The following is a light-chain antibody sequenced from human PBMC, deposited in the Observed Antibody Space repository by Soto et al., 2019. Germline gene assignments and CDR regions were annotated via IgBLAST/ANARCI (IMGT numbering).Light chain of an antibody. CDR1: HGVSSY. J-gene: IGKJ2*01. V-gene: IGKV1-9*01. CDR3: QQVNNYPYT. CDR2: GAS. Sequence: IQLTQSPSSLSASVCDRVTITCRASHGVSSYLAWYQQNPGKAPRLLIYGASTLQTGVPSRFSGSGSGTDFTLTISSLQPEDFATYYCQQVNNYPYTFGQGTKVDIK.